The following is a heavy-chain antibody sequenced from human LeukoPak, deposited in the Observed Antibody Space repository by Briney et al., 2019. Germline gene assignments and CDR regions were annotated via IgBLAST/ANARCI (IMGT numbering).Heavy chain of an antibody. CDR3: ARNIMDV. V-gene: IGHV3-21*01. CDR1: GFTFSSYS. CDR2: ISSRSSYI. Sequence: GGSLRLSCAASGFTFSSYSMNWVRQVPGKGLEWVSSISSRSSYIYYADSVKGRFTISRDNAKNSLYLQMNSLRAEDTAVYYCARNIMDVWGQGTTVTVSS. J-gene: IGHJ6*02.